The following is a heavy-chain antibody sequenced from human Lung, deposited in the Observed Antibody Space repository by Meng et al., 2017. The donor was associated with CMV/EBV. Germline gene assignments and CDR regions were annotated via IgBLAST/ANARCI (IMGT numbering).Heavy chain of an antibody. CDR2: ITPILGIA. J-gene: IGHJ4*02. V-gene: IGHV1-69*04. D-gene: IGHD3-10*01. CDR3: AREVLGGSGSYYYDY. CDR1: GGTFSTYT. Sequence: SVKVSCKASGGTFSTYTITWVRQAPGQGLEWMGRITPILGIANYARKFQDRAAITADKSTTTAYMELSSLRSEDTAVYYCAREVLGGSGSYYYDYWGQGTLVXVSS.